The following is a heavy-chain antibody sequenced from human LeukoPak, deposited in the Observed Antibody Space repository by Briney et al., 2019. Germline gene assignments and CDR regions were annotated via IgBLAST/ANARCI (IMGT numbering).Heavy chain of an antibody. V-gene: IGHV4-59*01. Sequence: PAETLSLTCTVSGGSISSYYWSWIRQAPGQGLEWIGYIYYSGGTNYNPSLKRRVTLPVDTSKNQFSLKLSFVTAADTAVYYCARGQQWLNLSNAFDIWGQGTMVPVSS. CDR3: ARGQQWLNLSNAFDI. CDR2: IYYSGGT. J-gene: IGHJ3*02. CDR1: GGSISSYY. D-gene: IGHD6-19*01.